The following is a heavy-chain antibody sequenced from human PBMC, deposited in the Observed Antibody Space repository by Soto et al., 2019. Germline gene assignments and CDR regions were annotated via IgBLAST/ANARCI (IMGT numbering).Heavy chain of an antibody. CDR1: GGSISSGGYY. Sequence: SETLSLTCTVSGGSISSGGYYWSWIRQHPGKGLEWIGYIYYSGSTYYNPSLKSRVTISVDTSKNQFSLKLSSVTAADTAVYYCARAAAAGTFIFDYWGQGTLVTVSS. CDR3: ARAAAAGTFIFDY. D-gene: IGHD6-13*01. V-gene: IGHV4-31*03. CDR2: IYYSGST. J-gene: IGHJ4*02.